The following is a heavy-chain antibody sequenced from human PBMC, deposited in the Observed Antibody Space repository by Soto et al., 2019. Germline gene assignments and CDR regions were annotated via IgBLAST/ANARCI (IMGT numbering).Heavy chain of an antibody. J-gene: IGHJ6*02. Sequence: QVQLVQSGAEVKKPGSSVKVSCKASGGTFSSYAISWVRQAPGQGLEWMGGIIPIFGTANYAQKFQGRVTIXAXEXASTAYMELSSLRSEDTAVYYWATTEMGNYYYGLDVWGQGTTVTVSS. CDR3: ATTEMGNYYYGLDV. V-gene: IGHV1-69*12. D-gene: IGHD7-27*01. CDR2: IIPIFGTA. CDR1: GGTFSSYA.